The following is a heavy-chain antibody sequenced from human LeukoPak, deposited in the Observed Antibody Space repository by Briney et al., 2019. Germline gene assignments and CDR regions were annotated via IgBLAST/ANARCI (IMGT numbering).Heavy chain of an antibody. CDR1: GYSISSGYY. CDR2: IYHSGST. J-gene: IGHJ4*02. Sequence: SETLSLTCAVSGYSISSGYYWGWIRQPPGKGLEWIGSIYHSGSTYCNPSLKSRVTISVDTSKNQFSLKLSSVTAADTAVYYCVRGQDYDMKEFDYWGQGTLVTVSS. CDR3: VRGQDYDMKEFDY. D-gene: IGHD3-22*01. V-gene: IGHV4-38-2*01.